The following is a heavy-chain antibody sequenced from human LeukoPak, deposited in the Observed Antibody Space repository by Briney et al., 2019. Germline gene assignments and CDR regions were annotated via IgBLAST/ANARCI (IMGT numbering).Heavy chain of an antibody. CDR2: IYYSGST. J-gene: IGHJ3*02. CDR1: GGSICSGDYY. D-gene: IGHD3-22*01. CDR3: ATHSSGYDSGNDAFDI. Sequence: KASQTLSLTCTVSGGSICSGDYYWSWIRQPPGKGLEWIGYIYYSGSTYYNPSLKSRVTISVDTSKNRFSLKLSSVTAADTAVYYCATHSSGYDSGNDAFDIWGQGTMVTVSS. V-gene: IGHV4-30-4*08.